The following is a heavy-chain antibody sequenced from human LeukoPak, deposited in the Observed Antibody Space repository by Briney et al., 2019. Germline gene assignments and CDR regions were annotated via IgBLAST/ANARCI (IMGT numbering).Heavy chain of an antibody. J-gene: IGHJ4*02. V-gene: IGHV3-21*01. CDR1: GFTFSSYS. D-gene: IGHD2-2*02. CDR2: ISSSSSYI. CDR3: ARGRVVVVPAAIIPPHCTNGVCYYFDY. Sequence: GGSLRLSCAASGFTFSSYSMNWVRQAPGKGLEWVSSISSSSSYIYYADSVKGRFTISRDNAKNSLYLQMNSLRAEDTAVYYCARGRVVVVPAAIIPPHCTNGVCYYFDYWGQGTLVTVSS.